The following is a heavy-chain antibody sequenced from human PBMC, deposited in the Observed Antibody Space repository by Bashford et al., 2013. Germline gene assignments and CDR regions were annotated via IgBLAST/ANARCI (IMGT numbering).Heavy chain of an antibody. Sequence: WVRQAPGQGLEWMGWISAYNGNINYAQKLQGRVTMTTDTSTRTAYMELRSLRSDDTAVYYCASLDYDILTGYPGYGMDVWGQGTTVTVSS. J-gene: IGHJ6*02. V-gene: IGHV1-18*01. D-gene: IGHD3-9*01. CDR2: ISAYNGNI. CDR3: ASLDYDILTGYPGYGMDV.